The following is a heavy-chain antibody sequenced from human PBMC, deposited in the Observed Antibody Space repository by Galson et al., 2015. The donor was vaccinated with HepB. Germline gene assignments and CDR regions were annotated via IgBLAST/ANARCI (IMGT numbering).Heavy chain of an antibody. Sequence: SLRLSCAASGFTFSGSAMHWVRQASGKGLEWVGRIRSKANSYATAYAASVKGRFTISRDDSKNTAYLQMNSLKTEDTAVYYCTRRTGAEAAWGKGTTVTVSS. CDR2: IRSKANSYAT. J-gene: IGHJ6*04. D-gene: IGHD6-19*01. CDR1: GFTFSGSA. V-gene: IGHV3-73*01. CDR3: TRRTGAEAA.